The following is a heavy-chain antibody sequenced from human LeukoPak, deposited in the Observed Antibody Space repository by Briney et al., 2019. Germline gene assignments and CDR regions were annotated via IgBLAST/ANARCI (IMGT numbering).Heavy chain of an antibody. CDR3: ARTHAYCSGGSCYSEAYHYYMDV. CDR1: GYTFTSYE. Sequence: ASVKVSCKASGYTFTSYEINWVRQATGQGLEWMGWMNPNSGNTDYAQKFQGRVTMTRNTSISTAYMELSSLRSEDTAVYYCARTHAYCSGGSCYSEAYHYYMDVWGKGTTVTISS. V-gene: IGHV1-8*01. CDR2: MNPNSGNT. J-gene: IGHJ6*03. D-gene: IGHD2-15*01.